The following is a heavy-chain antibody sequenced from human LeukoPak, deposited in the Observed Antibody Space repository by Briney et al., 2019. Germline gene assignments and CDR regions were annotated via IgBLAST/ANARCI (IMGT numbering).Heavy chain of an antibody. CDR1: GGSISSGGYY. D-gene: IGHD3-22*01. CDR2: IYYSGST. CDR3: ARAGDYYDSSGYDY. V-gene: IGHV4-31*03. J-gene: IGHJ4*02. Sequence: XSQTLSLTCTVSGGSISSGGYYWSWIRQHPGKGLEWIGYIYYSGSTYYNPSLKSRVTISVDTSKNQFSLKLSSVTAADTAVYYCARAGDYYDSSGYDYWGQGTLVTVSS.